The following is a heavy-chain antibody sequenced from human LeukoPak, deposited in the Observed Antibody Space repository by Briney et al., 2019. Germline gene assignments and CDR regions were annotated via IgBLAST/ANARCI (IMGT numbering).Heavy chain of an antibody. D-gene: IGHD6-19*01. Sequence: GASVKVSCKASGYTFTGYYMHWVRRAPGQGLEWMGWINSNSGGTNYAQKFQGRVTMTRDTSISTAYMELSRLRSDDTAVYYCARDLGGRQWLAVCFDYWGQGTLVTVSS. CDR1: GYTFTGYY. CDR2: INSNSGGT. CDR3: ARDLGGRQWLAVCFDY. V-gene: IGHV1-2*02. J-gene: IGHJ4*02.